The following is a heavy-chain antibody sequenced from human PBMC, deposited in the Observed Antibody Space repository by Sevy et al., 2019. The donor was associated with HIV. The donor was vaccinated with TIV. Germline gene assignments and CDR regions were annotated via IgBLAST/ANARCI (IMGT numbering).Heavy chain of an antibody. CDR2: IYYSGST. J-gene: IGHJ6*02. V-gene: IGHV4-39*01. Sequence: SDTLSLTCTVSGGSISSSSYYWGWIRQPPGKGLEWIGSIYYSGSTYYNPSLKSRVTISVDTSKNQFSLKLSSVTAADTAVYYCARRDAYYYGMDVWGQGTTVTVSS. CDR3: ARRDAYYYGMDV. D-gene: IGHD2-21*01. CDR1: GGSISSSSYY.